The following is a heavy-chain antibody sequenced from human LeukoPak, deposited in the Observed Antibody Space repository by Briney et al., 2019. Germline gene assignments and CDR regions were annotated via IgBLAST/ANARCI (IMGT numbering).Heavy chain of an antibody. CDR3: ARGYIYGYDC. V-gene: IGHV3-74*01. Sequence: GGSLRLSCAPSRFTFSNNWMHWVRQAPGKGLVWVSRINSDGSTTTYADSVKGRFTISRDNAKNTLYLQMNSLRAEDTAVYYCARGYIYGYDCWGQGALVTVSS. J-gene: IGHJ4*02. CDR2: INSDGSTT. D-gene: IGHD5-18*01. CDR1: RFTFSNNW.